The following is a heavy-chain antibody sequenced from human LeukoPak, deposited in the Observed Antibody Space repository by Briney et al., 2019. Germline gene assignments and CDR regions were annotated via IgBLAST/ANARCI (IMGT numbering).Heavy chain of an antibody. CDR2: IYYSGST. D-gene: IGHD4-17*01. CDR1: GGSISSGDYY. Sequence: SETLSLTCTVSGGSISSGDYYWSWIRQPPGKGLEWIGYIYYSGSTYYNPSLKSRVTISVDTSKNQFSLKLSSVTAADTAVYYCARVEDYGDYPNWFDPWGQGTLVTVSS. V-gene: IGHV4-30-4*02. CDR3: ARVEDYGDYPNWFDP. J-gene: IGHJ5*02.